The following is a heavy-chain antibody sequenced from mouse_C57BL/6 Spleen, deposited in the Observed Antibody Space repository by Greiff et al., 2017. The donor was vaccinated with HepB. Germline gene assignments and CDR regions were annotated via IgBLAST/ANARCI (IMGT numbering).Heavy chain of an antibody. CDR2: IYPVSGET. CDR1: GYTFTDHI. CDR3: GRSSYYYGSSYDAMDY. J-gene: IGHJ4*01. Sequence: VQVVESGAELASPGASVTLSCKASGYTFTDHIMNWVKKRPGQGLEWIGRIYPVSGETNYNQKFMGKATFSVDRSSSTVYMVLNSLTSEDPAVYYCGRSSYYYGSSYDAMDYWGQGTSVTVSS. V-gene: IGHV1-11*01. D-gene: IGHD1-1*01.